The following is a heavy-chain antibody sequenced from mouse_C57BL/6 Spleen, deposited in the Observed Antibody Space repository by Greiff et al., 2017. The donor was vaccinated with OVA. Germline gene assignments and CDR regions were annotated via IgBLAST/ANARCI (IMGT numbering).Heavy chain of an antibody. CDR1: GYSITSGYF. Sequence: DVKLQESGPGLVKPSQSLSLTCSVTGYSITSGYFWYWIRQFPGNKLEWMGYISYDGSTNYNPSLKNRITITRDTSKNQFFLKLNSVTTEDTATYYCARDRLTVTGYFDVWGTGTSVTVSS. CDR3: ARDRLTVTGYFDV. D-gene: IGHD4-1*01. CDR2: ISYDGST. J-gene: IGHJ1*03. V-gene: IGHV3-6*01.